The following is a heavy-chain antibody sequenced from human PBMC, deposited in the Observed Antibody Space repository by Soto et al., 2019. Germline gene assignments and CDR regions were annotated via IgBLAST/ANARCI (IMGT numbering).Heavy chain of an antibody. CDR3: TTRNPEGLDI. Sequence: GGSLRLSCAASGFTFTRYSMSWVRQSPGKGLEWVGRIKSKTDGGTTDYAAPVKGRFTISRDDSKNTLYLQMNSLKTEDTAVYYCTTRNPEGLDIWGQGTMVTVSS. J-gene: IGHJ3*02. CDR1: GFTFTRYS. V-gene: IGHV3-15*01. CDR2: IKSKTDGGTT.